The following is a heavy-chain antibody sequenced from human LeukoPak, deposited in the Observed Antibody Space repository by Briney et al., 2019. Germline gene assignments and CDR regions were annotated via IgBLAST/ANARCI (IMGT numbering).Heavy chain of an antibody. Sequence: GGSLRLSCAASGFTFDHFGMTWVRQAPGKGLGWVSSINWYGGNTNYADSVEGRFTISRDNAENSLCLQMNSLSVEDTAFYYCARAQIAVVTATGPLDYWGQGIQVTVSS. CDR2: INWYGGNT. V-gene: IGHV3-20*04. CDR3: ARAQIAVVTATGPLDY. D-gene: IGHD2-21*02. CDR1: GFTFDHFG. J-gene: IGHJ4*02.